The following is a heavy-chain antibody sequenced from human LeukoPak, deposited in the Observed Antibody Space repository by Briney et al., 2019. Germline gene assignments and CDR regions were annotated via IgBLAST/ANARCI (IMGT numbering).Heavy chain of an antibody. V-gene: IGHV1-18*01. Sequence: ASVKVSCKASGYTFTSYGISWVRQAPGQGLEWMGWISAYNGNTNYAQKLQGRVTMTTDTSTSTAYMELSSLRSEDTAVYYCARGLGDFWSGYYILDLGYWGQGTLVTVSS. D-gene: IGHD3-3*01. CDR2: ISAYNGNT. CDR3: ARGLGDFWSGYYILDLGY. J-gene: IGHJ4*02. CDR1: GYTFTSYG.